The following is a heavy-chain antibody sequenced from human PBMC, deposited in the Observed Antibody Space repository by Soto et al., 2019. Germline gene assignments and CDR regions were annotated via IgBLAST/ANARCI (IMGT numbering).Heavy chain of an antibody. D-gene: IGHD3-16*01. J-gene: IGHJ3*02. CDR1: GGSIRTYD. V-gene: IGHV4-59*01. Sequence: SETLSLTCSVSGGSIRTYDWSWIRQAPGKRLEWLGYIFHSGATNYNPSLESRVTISVDTSKSQLSLRLTSVTAADTGVYYCARALMGSFDAFDIWGQGTTVTVSS. CDR2: IFHSGAT. CDR3: ARALMGSFDAFDI.